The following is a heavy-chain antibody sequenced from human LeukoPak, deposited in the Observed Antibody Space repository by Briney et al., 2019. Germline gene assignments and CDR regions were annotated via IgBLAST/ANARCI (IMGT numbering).Heavy chain of an antibody. CDR3: TRGNYGDYVAFDY. J-gene: IGHJ4*02. V-gene: IGHV3-49*04. CDR1: GFTFGDYA. CDR2: IRSKAYGGTI. D-gene: IGHD4-17*01. Sequence: GGSLRLFCTASGFTFGDYAMSWVRQAPGKGLEWVGFIRSKAYGGTIEYAASVKGRFTISRDDSKSIAYLQMNSLKTEDTAVYYCTRGNYGDYVAFDYWSQGTLVTVSS.